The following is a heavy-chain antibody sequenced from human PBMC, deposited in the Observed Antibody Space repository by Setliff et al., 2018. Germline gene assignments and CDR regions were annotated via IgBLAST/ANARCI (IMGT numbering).Heavy chain of an antibody. D-gene: IGHD4-17*01. V-gene: IGHV3-30*03. CDR3: ARGIKTTVTTDYYYYYGMDV. Sequence: PGGSLRLSCAASGFTFSSYGMHWVRQAPGKGLEWVAVISYDGSNKYYPGSVKGRFTISRENAKNSLYLQMNSLRAGDTAVYYCARGIKTTVTTDYYYYYGMDVWGQGTTVTVSS. CDR2: ISYDGSNK. CDR1: GFTFSSYG. J-gene: IGHJ6*02.